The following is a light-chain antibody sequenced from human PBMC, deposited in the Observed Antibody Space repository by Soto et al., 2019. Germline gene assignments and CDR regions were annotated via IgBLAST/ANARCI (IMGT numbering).Light chain of an antibody. CDR1: SSDVGGYNY. CDR3: SSYTSSYTYV. V-gene: IGLV2-14*01. CDR2: DVS. Sequence: QSALTQPASVSGSPGQSITISCTGTSSDVGGYNYVSWYQQHPGKAPKLMIYDVSNRPSGVSNRFSGSKSGNTASLTISGLQAEDEADYYCSSYTSSYTYVFGTGTKLTVL. J-gene: IGLJ1*01.